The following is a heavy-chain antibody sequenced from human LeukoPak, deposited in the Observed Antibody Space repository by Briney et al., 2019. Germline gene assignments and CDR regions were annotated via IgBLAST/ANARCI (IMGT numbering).Heavy chain of an antibody. CDR3: ARDTGANDAFDI. CDR2: VIPIFGTA. D-gene: IGHD4/OR15-4a*01. CDR1: GFTFSSYA. V-gene: IGHV1-69*01. J-gene: IGHJ3*02. Sequence: PGGSLRLSCAASGFTFSSYAISWVRQAPGQGLEWMGGVIPIFGTANYAQKFQGRVTITADESTSTAYMELSSLRSEDTAVYYCARDTGANDAFDIWGQGTMVTVSS.